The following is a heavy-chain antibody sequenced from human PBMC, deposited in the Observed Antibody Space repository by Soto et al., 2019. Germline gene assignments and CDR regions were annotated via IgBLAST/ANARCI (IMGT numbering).Heavy chain of an antibody. CDR2: IYYSGST. V-gene: IGHV4-39*01. CDR3: ASPKIAFYNWFDP. CDR1: GVSISSSSYY. D-gene: IGHD3-3*02. Sequence: SETLSLTCTVSGVSISSSSYYWGWIRQPPGKGLEWIGSIYYSGSTYYNPSLKSRVTISVDTSKNQFSLKLSSVTAADTAVYYCASPKIAFYNWFDPWGQGTLVTVS. J-gene: IGHJ5*02.